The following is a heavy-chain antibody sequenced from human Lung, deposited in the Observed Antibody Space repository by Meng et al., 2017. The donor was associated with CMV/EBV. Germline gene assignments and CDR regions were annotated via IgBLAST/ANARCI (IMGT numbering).Heavy chain of an antibody. CDR3: ARVENYDFWSGYYSFPYYFDY. D-gene: IGHD3-3*01. CDR1: GFTFSSYI. V-gene: IGHV3-48*04. CDR2: ISSSSSTI. J-gene: IGHJ4*02. Sequence: GESXKISCAASGFTFSSYIMNWVRQAPGKGLEWVSYISSSSSTIYYADSVKGRFTISRDNAKNSLYLQMNSLRAEDTVVYYCARVENYDFWSGYYSFPYYFDYWXQGTXVTVSS.